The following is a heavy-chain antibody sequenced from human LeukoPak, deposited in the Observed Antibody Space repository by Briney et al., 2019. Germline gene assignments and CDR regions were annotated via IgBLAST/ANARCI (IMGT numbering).Heavy chain of an antibody. J-gene: IGHJ5*02. CDR1: GGSISSYY. CDR3: ARHSYGANWFDP. V-gene: IGHV4-59*01. Sequence: ASETLSLTCTVSGGSISSYYWSWIRQPPGKGLEWIGYIYYSGSTNYNPSLKSRVTISVDTSKNQFSLKLSSVTAADTAVYYCARHSYGANWFDPWGQGTLVTVSS. D-gene: IGHD5-18*01. CDR2: IYYSGST.